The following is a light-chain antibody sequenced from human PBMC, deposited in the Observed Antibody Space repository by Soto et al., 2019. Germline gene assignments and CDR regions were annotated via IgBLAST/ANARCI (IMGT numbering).Light chain of an antibody. CDR2: GTS. Sequence: ETVLTQSPVTLSLSPGERATLSCRASQSVSSSSLAWYQQRPGQAPRLLIYGTSSRATGIPDRFSGSGSGTDFTLTISRLEPEDFAVYFCQRYGSSPLLTFGQGTRLEIK. CDR1: QSVSSSS. V-gene: IGKV3-20*01. CDR3: QRYGSSPLLT. J-gene: IGKJ5*01.